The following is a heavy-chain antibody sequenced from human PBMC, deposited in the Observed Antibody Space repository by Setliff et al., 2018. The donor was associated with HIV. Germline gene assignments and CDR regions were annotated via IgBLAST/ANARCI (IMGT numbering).Heavy chain of an antibody. J-gene: IGHJ3*02. CDR2: IYYSGST. CDR1: GGSISSSIYY. V-gene: IGHV4-39*07. D-gene: IGHD3-22*01. CDR3: AREDYYDSSGDAFDI. Sequence: SETLSLTCTVSGGSISSSIYYWGWIRQHPGKGLEWIGSIYYSGSTFYNPSLKSRVSISLDMSKNLFSLNLTSVTAADTAVYYCAREDYYDSSGDAFDIWGQGTMVTVSS.